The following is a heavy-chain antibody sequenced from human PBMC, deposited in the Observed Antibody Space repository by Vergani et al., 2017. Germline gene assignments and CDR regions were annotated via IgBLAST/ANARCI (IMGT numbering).Heavy chain of an antibody. J-gene: IGHJ5*02. CDR2: IIPILGIA. V-gene: IGHV1-69*04. CDR1: GGTFSSYA. D-gene: IGHD3-22*01. CDR3: ARDLLGSLPEKMNWFDP. Sequence: QVQLVQSGAEVKKPGSSVKVSCKASGGTFSSYAISWVRQAPGQGLEWMGRIIPILGIANYAQKFQCRVTITADKSTSTAYMELSSLRSEDTAVYYCARDLLGSLPEKMNWFDPWGQGTLVTVSS.